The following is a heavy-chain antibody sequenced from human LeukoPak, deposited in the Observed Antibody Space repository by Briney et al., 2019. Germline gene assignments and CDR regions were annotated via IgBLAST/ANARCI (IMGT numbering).Heavy chain of an antibody. Sequence: SETLSLTCTVSGGSISSSSYYWGWIRQPPGKGLEWIGSIYYSGSTYYNPSLKSRVTISVDTSKNQFSLKLSSVTAADTAVYYCARDATAFDDILTGYGYWGQGTLVTVSS. CDR2: IYYSGST. CDR3: ARDATAFDDILTGYGY. J-gene: IGHJ4*02. CDR1: GGSISSSSYY. V-gene: IGHV4-39*07. D-gene: IGHD3-9*01.